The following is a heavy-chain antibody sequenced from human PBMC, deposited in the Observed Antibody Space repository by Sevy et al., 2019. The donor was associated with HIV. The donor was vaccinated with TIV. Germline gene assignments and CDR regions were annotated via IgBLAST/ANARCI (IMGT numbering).Heavy chain of an antibody. V-gene: IGHV3-21*01. CDR3: AKRLVSWDGMDV. CDR1: GFTFDTYS. D-gene: IGHD1-26*01. Sequence: GGSLRLSCAASGFTFDTYSMNWVRQAPGKGLEWVSFISGSSNYIYYADSVKGRFTVSRDNAKNSLYLQMNRVRAEDTAVYYCAKRLVSWDGMDVWGLGTTVTVSS. CDR2: ISGSSNYI. J-gene: IGHJ6*02.